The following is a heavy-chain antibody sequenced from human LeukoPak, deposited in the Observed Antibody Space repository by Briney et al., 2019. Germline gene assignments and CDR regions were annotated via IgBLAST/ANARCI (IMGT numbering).Heavy chain of an antibody. CDR1: GYSISSGYY. Sequence: SETLSLTCTVSGYSISSGYYWGWIRQPPGKGLEWIGSIYHSGSTYYNLSLKSRVTLSVDTSKSQFSLKLSSVTAADTAVYYCARQSIAAAGTPWGHYFDYWGQGTLVTVSS. CDR3: ARQSIAAAGTPWGHYFDY. D-gene: IGHD6-13*01. J-gene: IGHJ4*02. CDR2: IYHSGST. V-gene: IGHV4-38-2*02.